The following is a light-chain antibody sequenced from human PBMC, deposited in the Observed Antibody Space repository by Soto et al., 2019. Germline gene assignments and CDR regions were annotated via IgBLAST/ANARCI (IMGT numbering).Light chain of an antibody. CDR2: GAS. CDR3: QQYGTSPLT. Sequence: EIVLTQSPGTLSLSPGERATLSCRASQSVSNNYFAWYQQKPGQAHRLLIYGASSRATGIPDRFSGSGSGTDLTLTISRLDPEDFAVYYCQQYGTSPLTFGPGTKVDIK. CDR1: QSVSNNY. J-gene: IGKJ3*01. V-gene: IGKV3-20*01.